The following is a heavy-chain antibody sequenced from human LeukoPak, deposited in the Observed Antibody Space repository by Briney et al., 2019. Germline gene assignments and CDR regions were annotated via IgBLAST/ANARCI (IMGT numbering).Heavy chain of an antibody. CDR2: INHSGST. D-gene: IGHD3-3*01. V-gene: IGHV4-34*01. CDR1: GGSFSGYY. J-gene: IGHJ4*02. Sequence: PSETLSLTCAVYGGSFSGYYWSWIRQPPGKGLEWIGEINHSGSTNYNPSLKSRVTISVDTSKNQFSLKLSSVTAADTAVYYCARVRFGVVIDYWGQGTLVTVSS. CDR3: ARVRFGVVIDY.